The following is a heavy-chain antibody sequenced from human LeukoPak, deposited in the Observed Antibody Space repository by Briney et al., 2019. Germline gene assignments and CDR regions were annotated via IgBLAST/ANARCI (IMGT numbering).Heavy chain of an antibody. J-gene: IGHJ4*02. Sequence: GATVKVSCKASGYTFTGYYMHWVRQAPGQGLEWMGWINPNSGGTNYAQKFQGRLTMTRDPSISTAYIELSRLSSDDAAVYYCARDHFDCWSGYSATYFDYWGQGTLVTVSS. D-gene: IGHD3-3*01. CDR2: INPNSGGT. CDR1: GYTFTGYY. CDR3: ARDHFDCWSGYSATYFDY. V-gene: IGHV1-2*02.